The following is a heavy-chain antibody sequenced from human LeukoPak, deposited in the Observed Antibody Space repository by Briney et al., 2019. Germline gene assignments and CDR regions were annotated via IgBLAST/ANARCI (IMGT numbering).Heavy chain of an antibody. J-gene: IGHJ4*02. CDR3: ARDLTPKGYGDEGGDY. V-gene: IGHV3-21*01. CDR1: GFTFSSYS. CDR2: ISTRGDYI. Sequence: PGGSLRLSCAASGFTFSSYSMSWVRQAPGKGLEWVSSISTRGDYICYAESVKGRFTISRDDAKKSLYLQMNSLRAEDTAVYYCARDLTPKGYGDEGGDYWGQGTLVTVSS. D-gene: IGHD4-17*01.